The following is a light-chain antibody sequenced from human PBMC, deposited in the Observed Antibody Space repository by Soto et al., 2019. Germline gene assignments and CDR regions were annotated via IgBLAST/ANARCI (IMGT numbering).Light chain of an antibody. CDR1: TSNIGSNS. V-gene: IGLV1-44*01. J-gene: IGLJ3*02. CDR2: TNN. Sequence: QLVLTQSPSASGTLGQRVTISCSGSTSNIGSNSVNWYQQLPGTAPKLLIYTNNQRPSGVPDRFSGSKSGTSGSLAISGLQSDDEADYYCAAWDASLNGWVFGGGTKLTVL. CDR3: AAWDASLNGWV.